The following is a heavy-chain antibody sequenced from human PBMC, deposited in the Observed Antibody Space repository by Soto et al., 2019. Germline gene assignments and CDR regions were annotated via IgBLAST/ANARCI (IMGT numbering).Heavy chain of an antibody. V-gene: IGHV3-48*01. J-gene: IGHJ4*02. CDR1: GFTFNSYS. D-gene: IGHD5-18*01. CDR3: ARDQGYSHY. Sequence: PGGSLRLSCAASGFTFNSYSMNWVRQAPGKGLEWVSYISSSSSNIYYADSVKGRFTISRDNSKNTLYLQMNSLRAEDTAVYYCARDQGYSHYWGQGTLVTVSS. CDR2: ISSSSSNI.